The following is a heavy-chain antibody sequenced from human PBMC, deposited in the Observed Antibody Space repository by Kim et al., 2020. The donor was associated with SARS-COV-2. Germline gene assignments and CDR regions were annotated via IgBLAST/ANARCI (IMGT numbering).Heavy chain of an antibody. CDR1: GGSISSGGYY. V-gene: IGHV4-31*03. Sequence: SETLSLTCTVSGGSISSGGYYWSWIRQHPGKGLEWIGYIYYSGSTYYNPSLKSRVTISVDTSKNQFSPKLSSVTAADTAVYYCARATTIFGVVIQSFDYWGQGTLVTVSS. CDR2: IYYSGST. J-gene: IGHJ4*02. D-gene: IGHD3-3*01. CDR3: ARATTIFGVVIQSFDY.